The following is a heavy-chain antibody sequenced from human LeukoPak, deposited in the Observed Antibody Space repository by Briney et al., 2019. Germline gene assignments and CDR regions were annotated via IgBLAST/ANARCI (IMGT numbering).Heavy chain of an antibody. Sequence: SVKVSCKASGGTFSSYAISWVRQAPGQGLEWMGRIIPILGIANYAQKFQGRVTITADKSTSTAYMELSSLRSEDTAVYYCARSADIVVVPAAPHDAFDIWGQGTMVTASS. D-gene: IGHD2-2*01. CDR3: ARSADIVVVPAAPHDAFDI. CDR2: IIPILGIA. J-gene: IGHJ3*02. CDR1: GGTFSSYA. V-gene: IGHV1-69*04.